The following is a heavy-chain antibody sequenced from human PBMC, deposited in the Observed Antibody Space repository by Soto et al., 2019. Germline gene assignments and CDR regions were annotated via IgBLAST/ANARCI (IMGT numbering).Heavy chain of an antibody. CDR1: GFSLSNARMG. V-gene: IGHV2-26*01. CDR2: IFSNDEK. D-gene: IGHD2-2*01. CDR3: ARISGYCSSTSCYWHDYYYYYMDV. J-gene: IGHJ6*03. Sequence: ESGPTLVNPTETLTLTCTVSGFSLSNARMGVSWIRQPPGKALEWLAHIFSNDEKSYSTSLKSRLTISKDTSKSQVVLTMTNMDPVDTATYYCARISGYCSSTSCYWHDYYYYYMDVWGKGTTVTVSS.